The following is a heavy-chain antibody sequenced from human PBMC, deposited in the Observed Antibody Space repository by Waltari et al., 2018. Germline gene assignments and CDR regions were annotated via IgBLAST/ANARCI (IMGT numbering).Heavy chain of an antibody. V-gene: IGHV3-7*03. Sequence: EVQLVESGGGLVQPGGSLRLSCAVSGFTFSTYWMSWVRQTPGKGREWVANIRQDGSETHYVESVKGRFTISRDNSRNSLYLQMNSRRVEDTALYYCARDKIVGPTIFDSWGQGTLVTVSS. CDR3: ARDKIVGPTIFDS. D-gene: IGHD1-26*01. CDR1: GFTFSTYW. CDR2: IRQDGSET. J-gene: IGHJ4*02.